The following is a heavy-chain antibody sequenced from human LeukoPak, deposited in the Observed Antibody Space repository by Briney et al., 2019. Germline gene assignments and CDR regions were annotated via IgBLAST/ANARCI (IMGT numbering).Heavy chain of an antibody. V-gene: IGHV1-69*13. J-gene: IGHJ4*02. CDR3: ARDANSGWYYHFDY. CDR1: GGAFSSYA. Sequence: SVKVSCKASGGAFSSYAISWVRQAPGQGLKWMGGIIPIFGTANYAQKFQGRVTITADESTSTAYMELSSLRSEDTAVYYCARDANSGWYYHFDYWGQGSLVTVSS. CDR2: IIPIFGTA. D-gene: IGHD6-19*01.